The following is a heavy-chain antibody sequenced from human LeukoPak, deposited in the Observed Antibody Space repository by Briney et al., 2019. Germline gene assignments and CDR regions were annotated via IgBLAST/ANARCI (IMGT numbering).Heavy chain of an antibody. CDR2: IYPGDSDT. D-gene: IGHD6-19*01. V-gene: IGHV5-51*01. CDR3: ARRLKPAEVAGTGFFDP. J-gene: IGHJ5*02. Sequence: GESLKISCKGSGYSFTSYWIGWVRQMPGKGLEWMGIIYPGDSDTRYSPSFQGQVTISVDKSISTACLQWSSLKASDTAMYYCARRLKPAEVAGTGFFDPWGQGTLVTVSS. CDR1: GYSFTSYW.